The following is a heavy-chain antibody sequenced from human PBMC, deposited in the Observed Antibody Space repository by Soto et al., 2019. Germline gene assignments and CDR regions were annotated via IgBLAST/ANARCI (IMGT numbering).Heavy chain of an antibody. CDR2: ISGSGGST. J-gene: IGHJ4*02. CDR3: AKDPDDYYDILTGYFDY. D-gene: IGHD3-9*01. CDR1: GFTFSSYA. V-gene: IGHV3-23*01. Sequence: VSLRLSCAASGFTFSSYAMSWVRQAPGKGLEWVSAISGSGGSTYYADSVKGRFTISRDNSKNTLYLQMNSLRAEDTAVYYCAKDPDDYYDILTGYFDYWGQGTLVTVSS.